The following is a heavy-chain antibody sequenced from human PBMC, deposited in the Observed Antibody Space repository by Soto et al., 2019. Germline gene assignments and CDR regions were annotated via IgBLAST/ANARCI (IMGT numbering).Heavy chain of an antibody. V-gene: IGHV1-69*06. CDR1: GGTFSSYA. D-gene: IGHD5-18*01. Sequence: SVKVSCKASGGTFSSYAISWVRQAPGQGLEWMGGIIPIFGTANYAQKFQGRVTITADKSTSTAYMELSSLRSEDTAVYYCARAIGTAMVPSYYGMDVWGQGTTVTVSS. J-gene: IGHJ6*02. CDR2: IIPIFGTA. CDR3: ARAIGTAMVPSYYGMDV.